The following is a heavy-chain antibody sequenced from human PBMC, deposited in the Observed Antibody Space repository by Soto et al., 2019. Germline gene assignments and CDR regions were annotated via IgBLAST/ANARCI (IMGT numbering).Heavy chain of an antibody. CDR2: IWYDGSNK. D-gene: IGHD2-15*01. CDR3: AREGVYCSGGSCYFNWFDP. J-gene: IGHJ5*02. V-gene: IGHV3-33*01. CDR1: GFTFSSYG. Sequence: PVGSLRLSCAASGFTFSSYGMHWVRQAPGKGLEWVAVIWYDGSNKYYADSVKGRFTISRDNSKNTLYLQMNSLRAEDTAVYYCAREGVYCSGGSCYFNWFDPWGQGTLVTVSS.